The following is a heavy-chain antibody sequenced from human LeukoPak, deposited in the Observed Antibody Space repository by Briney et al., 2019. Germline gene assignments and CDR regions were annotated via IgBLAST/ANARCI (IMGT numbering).Heavy chain of an antibody. J-gene: IGHJ4*02. D-gene: IGHD4-17*01. CDR1: GFTFSDYY. CDR3: ARVRMTTVTVYYFDY. CDR2: ISSSGSTI. V-gene: IGHV3-11*04. Sequence: GGSLRLSCAASGFTFSDYYRSWIRQAPGKGLEWVSYISSSGSTIYYADSVKGRFTISRDNAKNSLYLQMNSLRAEDTAVYYCARVRMTTVTVYYFDYWGQGTLVTVSS.